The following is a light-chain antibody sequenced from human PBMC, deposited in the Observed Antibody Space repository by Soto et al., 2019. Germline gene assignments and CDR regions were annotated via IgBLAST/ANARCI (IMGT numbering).Light chain of an antibody. Sequence: EIVMTQSPATLSVSPGERATLSCRASQSVSSNLAWYQQKPGQAPRLLIYGASTRATGVPARFSGSGSGTEFTLTISSLQSADFAVYYCLQYNDWPRTFGQGTKVEI. V-gene: IGKV3-15*01. CDR1: QSVSSN. J-gene: IGKJ1*01. CDR2: GAS. CDR3: LQYNDWPRT.